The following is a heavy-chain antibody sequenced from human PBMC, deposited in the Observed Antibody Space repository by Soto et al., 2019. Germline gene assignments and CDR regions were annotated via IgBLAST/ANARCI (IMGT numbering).Heavy chain of an antibody. D-gene: IGHD3-9*01. CDR2: FDPEDGET. CDR1: GYTLAELS. V-gene: IGHV1-24*01. J-gene: IGHJ5*02. Sequence: ASVKVSCKVSGYTLAELSMRWVRQAPGKGLEWMGGFDPEDGETIYAQKFQGRVTMTEDTSTDTAYMELSSLRSEDTAVYYCAADILTGYFDFSWGQGTLVTV. CDR3: AADILTGYFDFS.